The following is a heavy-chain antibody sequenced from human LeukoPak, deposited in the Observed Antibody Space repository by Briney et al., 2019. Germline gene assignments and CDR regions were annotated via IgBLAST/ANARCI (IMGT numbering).Heavy chain of an antibody. CDR3: ARRQGMATSCFDS. CDR2: IYYSGST. D-gene: IGHD5-24*01. J-gene: IGHJ4*02. CDR1: VGSISSFY. V-gene: IGHV4-59*08. Sequence: AETLSLPCTVCVGSISSFYWSWIRQPPRKGLEWSGYIYYSGSTNYNPSLKSRITISVDTSKNQFSLKLSSVTAADTAVYYCARRQGMATSCFDSWGQGALVTVSS.